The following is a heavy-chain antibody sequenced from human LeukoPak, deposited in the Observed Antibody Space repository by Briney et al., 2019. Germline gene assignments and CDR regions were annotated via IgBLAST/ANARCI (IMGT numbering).Heavy chain of an antibody. D-gene: IGHD2-15*01. J-gene: IGHJ5*02. CDR1: GGTFSSYA. CDR3: ARVSFRFPYCSGGSCYSDNWFDP. Sequence: SVKVSCKASGGTFSSYAISWVRQAPGQGLEWMGGIIPIFGTANYAQKFQGRVTITADKSTSTAYMELSSLRSEDTAVYYCARVSFRFPYCSGGSCYSDNWFDPWGQGILVTVSS. CDR2: IIPIFGTA. V-gene: IGHV1-69*06.